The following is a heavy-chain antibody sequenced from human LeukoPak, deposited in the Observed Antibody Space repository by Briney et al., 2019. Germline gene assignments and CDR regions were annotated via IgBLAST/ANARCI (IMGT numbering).Heavy chain of an antibody. CDR3: ARDSPVGGWFDP. J-gene: IGHJ5*02. Sequence: SETLSLTCTVSGGSISSYCWSWIRQPAGKGLEWIGRIYTNGSTNYNPSLKSRVTMSVDTSKNQFSLKLSSVTAADTAVYYCARDSPVGGWFDPWGQGTLVTVSS. V-gene: IGHV4-4*07. CDR2: IYTNGST. D-gene: IGHD3-3*01. CDR1: GGSISSYC.